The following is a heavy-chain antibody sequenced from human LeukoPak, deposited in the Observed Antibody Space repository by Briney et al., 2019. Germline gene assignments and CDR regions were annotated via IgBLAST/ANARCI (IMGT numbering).Heavy chain of an antibody. CDR2: INCDGSGT. CDR3: ARDYPYYYGMDV. J-gene: IGHJ6*02. CDR1: GFTFTTYW. V-gene: IGHV3-74*01. D-gene: IGHD3-16*02. Sequence: GGSLRLSCVASGFTFTTYWMHWVRQAPGKGLVWVSRINCDGSGTTYADSVKGRFTISRDNAKNTLYLQTNSLRAEDTAVYYCARDYPYYYGMDVWGQGATVTVSS.